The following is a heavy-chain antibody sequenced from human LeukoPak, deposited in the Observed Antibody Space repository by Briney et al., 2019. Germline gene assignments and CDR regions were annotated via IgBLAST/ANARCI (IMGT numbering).Heavy chain of an antibody. Sequence: SETLSLXCAVYGGSFSGYYWNWIRQPPGKGLEWIGEINDSGSTNYNPSLKSRVTISVDTSKNQFSLKLSSVTASDTAMYYCARAVDTAIMYNWFDPWGQGILVTVSS. V-gene: IGHV4-34*01. J-gene: IGHJ5*02. CDR2: INDSGST. CDR3: ARAVDTAIMYNWFDP. D-gene: IGHD5-18*01. CDR1: GGSFSGYY.